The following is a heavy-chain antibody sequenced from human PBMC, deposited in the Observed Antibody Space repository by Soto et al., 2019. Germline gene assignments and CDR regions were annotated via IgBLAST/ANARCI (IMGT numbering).Heavy chain of an antibody. CDR2: VSDTGDTT. D-gene: IGHD6-25*01. J-gene: IGHJ4*02. CDR3: ATDEIRKRDYFDH. CDR1: GFTFSSYA. Sequence: EVQLLESGGDLVQPGGSLRLSCAASGFTFSSYAMSWVRQAPGKGLEWVSVVSDTGDTTYYAGSVKGRFTISRDNSKNTVYLQMNSLRAEDTAIYYCATDEIRKRDYFDHWGKGTLVTVSS. V-gene: IGHV3-23*01.